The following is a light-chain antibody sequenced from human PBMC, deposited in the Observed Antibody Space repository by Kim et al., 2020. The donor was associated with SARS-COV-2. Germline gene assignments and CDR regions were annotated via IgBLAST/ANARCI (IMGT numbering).Light chain of an antibody. J-gene: IGLJ2*01. Sequence: SSEPTQDPAVSVALGQTVRITCQGDSLRRYYASWYQQKPGQAPTLLIYGKNNRPSGVPDRFSGSSSGNTASLTITGTQAGDEADYYCQSRDSGGKVVFGGGTKVTVL. V-gene: IGLV3-19*01. CDR2: GKN. CDR1: SLRRYY. CDR3: QSRDSGGKVV.